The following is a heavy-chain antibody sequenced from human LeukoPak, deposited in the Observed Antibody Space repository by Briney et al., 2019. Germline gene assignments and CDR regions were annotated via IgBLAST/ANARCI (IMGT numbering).Heavy chain of an antibody. Sequence: SETLSLTCTGSGGSISSYYWSWIRQPPGKGLEWIGYIYYSGSTNYNPSLKSRVTISVDTSKNQFSLKLSSVTAADTAVYYCARLYYDSSGYYPFDYWGQGTLVTVSS. CDR2: IYYSGST. CDR3: ARLYYDSSGYYPFDY. J-gene: IGHJ4*02. D-gene: IGHD3-22*01. CDR1: GGSISSYY. V-gene: IGHV4-59*08.